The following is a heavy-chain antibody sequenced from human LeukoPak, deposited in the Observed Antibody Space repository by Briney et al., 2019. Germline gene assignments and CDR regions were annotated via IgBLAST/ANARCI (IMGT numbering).Heavy chain of an antibody. CDR1: GFTFSSYS. Sequence: GGSLGLSCAASGFTFSSYSMNWVRQAPGKGLEWVSSISSSSSYIYYADSVKGRFTISRDNAKNSLYLQMNSLRAEDTAVYYCARDPPWGGSYFNTFLYWGQGTLVTVSS. CDR2: ISSSSSYI. V-gene: IGHV3-21*01. D-gene: IGHD1-26*01. CDR3: ARDPPWGGSYFNTFLY. J-gene: IGHJ4*02.